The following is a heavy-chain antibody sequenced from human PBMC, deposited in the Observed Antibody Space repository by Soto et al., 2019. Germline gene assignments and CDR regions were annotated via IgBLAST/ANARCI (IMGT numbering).Heavy chain of an antibody. V-gene: IGHV2-5*01. CDR3: AHKRLKPGIPGTTGFDY. Sequence: QITLKESGPSLVKPTQTLTLTCTFSGFSFKTPGAGVGWLRQTPGKAPEWLALIYWNYDAPYNPILDPRLFISRDTSNNQVFLRMTNMHPLDTATYYCAHKRLKPGIPGTTGFDYWGQGIQVTVSS. D-gene: IGHD3-10*01. J-gene: IGHJ4*02. CDR1: GFSFKTPGAG. CDR2: IYWNYDA.